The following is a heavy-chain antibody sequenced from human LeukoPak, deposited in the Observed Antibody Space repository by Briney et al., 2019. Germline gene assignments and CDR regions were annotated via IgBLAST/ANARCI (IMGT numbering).Heavy chain of an antibody. CDR2: ISYDGSNK. CDR1: GFTFSSYA. CDR3: ARARGSLWFGELFDY. V-gene: IGHV3-30*04. D-gene: IGHD3-10*01. Sequence: GGSLRLSCAASGFTFSSYAMHWVRQAPGKGLGWVAVISYDGSNKYYADSVKGRFTISRDNSKNTLYLQMNSLRAEDTAVYYCARARGSLWFGELFDYWGQGTLVTVSS. J-gene: IGHJ4*02.